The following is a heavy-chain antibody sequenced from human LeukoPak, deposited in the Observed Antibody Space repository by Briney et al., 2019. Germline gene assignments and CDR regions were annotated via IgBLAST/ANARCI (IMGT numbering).Heavy chain of an antibody. CDR3: ARPTVAPYCSSTSCYTLDFDY. D-gene: IGHD2-2*02. V-gene: IGHV3-7*01. Sequence: GGSLRLSRAASGFTFSSYWMSWVRQAPGKGLEWVANIKQDGSEKYYVDSVKGRFTISRDNAKNSLYLQMNSLRAEDTAVYYCARPTVAPYCSSTSCYTLDFDYWGQGTLVTVSS. CDR1: GFTFSSYW. CDR2: IKQDGSEK. J-gene: IGHJ4*02.